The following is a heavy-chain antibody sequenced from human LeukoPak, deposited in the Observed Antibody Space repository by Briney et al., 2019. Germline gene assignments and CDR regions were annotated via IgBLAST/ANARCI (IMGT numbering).Heavy chain of an antibody. Sequence: GGSLRLSCAASGFTFSSYGMHWVRQAPGKGLEWVAVISYDGSNKYYADSVKGRFTISRDNSKNTLYLQMNSLRAEDTAVYYCARGEGDCSSTSCHNFDYWGQGTLVTVSS. CDR1: GFTFSSYG. J-gene: IGHJ4*02. V-gene: IGHV3-30*06. CDR2: ISYDGSNK. CDR3: ARGEGDCSSTSCHNFDY. D-gene: IGHD2-2*02.